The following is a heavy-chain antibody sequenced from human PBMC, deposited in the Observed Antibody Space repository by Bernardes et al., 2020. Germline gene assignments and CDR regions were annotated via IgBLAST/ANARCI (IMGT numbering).Heavy chain of an antibody. Sequence: ASVKVSCKASGYTFTSYDINWVRQATGQGLEWMGWMNPNSGNTGYAQKFQGRVTMTRNTSISTAYMELSSLRSEDTAVYYCARNSYGGNPRYNWFDPWGQGTLVTVSS. D-gene: IGHD4-17*01. CDR3: ARNSYGGNPRYNWFDP. CDR1: GYTFTSYD. V-gene: IGHV1-8*01. CDR2: MNPNSGNT. J-gene: IGHJ5*02.